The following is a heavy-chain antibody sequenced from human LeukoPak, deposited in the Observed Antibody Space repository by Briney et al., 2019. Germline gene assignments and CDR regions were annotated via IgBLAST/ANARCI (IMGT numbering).Heavy chain of an antibody. D-gene: IGHD3-10*02. Sequence: PGGSLRLPCAASGFTFSSYEMNWVRQAPGKGLEWVSYISSSGSTINYADSVKGRITISRDNAKNSLYLQMNSLRAEDTAVYYCAELGITMIGGVWGKGTTVTISS. CDR2: ISSSGSTI. CDR3: AELGITMIGGV. CDR1: GFTFSSYE. V-gene: IGHV3-48*03. J-gene: IGHJ6*04.